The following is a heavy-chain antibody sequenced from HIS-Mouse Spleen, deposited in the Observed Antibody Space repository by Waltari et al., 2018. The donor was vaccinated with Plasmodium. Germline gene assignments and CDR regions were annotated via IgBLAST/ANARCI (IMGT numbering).Heavy chain of an antibody. V-gene: IGHV4-39*01. CDR1: GGSISSSSYY. J-gene: IGHJ4*02. D-gene: IGHD3-16*01. CDR3: ARHLRRWYFDY. Sequence: QLQLQESGPGLVKPSETLSLTCTVSGGSISSSSYYWGWIRQPPGKGLEWIGGIYYSGSTYYNPSRKSRVTISVDTSKNQFSRKLSSVTAADTAVYYCARHLRRWYFDYWGQGTLVTVSS. CDR2: IYYSGST.